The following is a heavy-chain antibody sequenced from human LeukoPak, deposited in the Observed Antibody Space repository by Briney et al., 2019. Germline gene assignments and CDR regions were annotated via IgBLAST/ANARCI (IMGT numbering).Heavy chain of an antibody. CDR2: IIPIFGTA. CDR3: ARGDCSSTSCNNP. J-gene: IGHJ5*02. D-gene: IGHD2-2*01. CDR1: GGTFSSYA. Sequence: GASVKVSCKASGGTFSSYAISWVRQAPGQGLEWMGGIIPIFGTANYAQEFQGRVTITADESTSTAYMELSSLRSEDTAMYYCARGDCSSTSCNNPWGQGTLVTVSS. V-gene: IGHV1-69*13.